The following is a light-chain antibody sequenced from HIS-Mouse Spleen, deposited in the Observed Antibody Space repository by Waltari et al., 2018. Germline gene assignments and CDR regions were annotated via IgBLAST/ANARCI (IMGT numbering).Light chain of an antibody. CDR1: SRDVGRYNL. V-gene: IGLV2-23*01. CDR2: EGS. J-gene: IGLJ3*02. Sequence: QSALTQPASVSGSTGQSITIPCTGTSRDVGRYNLVTWYQQPPGKAPKLMIYEGSKRPSGVSNRFSGSKSGNTASLTISGLQAEDEADYYCCSYAGSSTWVFGGGTKLTVL. CDR3: CSYAGSSTWV.